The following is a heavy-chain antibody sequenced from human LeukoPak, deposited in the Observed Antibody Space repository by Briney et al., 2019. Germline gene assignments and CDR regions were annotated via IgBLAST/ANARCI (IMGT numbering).Heavy chain of an antibody. D-gene: IGHD1-14*01. Sequence: GGSLRLSCAASGFTFSSYSMNWVRQAPGKGLEWVSSISSSSSYIYYADSVKGRFTISRDNAKNSLYLQMNSLRAEDTAVHYCAREGDGALTYDYWGQGTLVTVSS. CDR2: ISSSSSYI. V-gene: IGHV3-21*01. CDR1: GFTFSSYS. J-gene: IGHJ4*02. CDR3: AREGDGALTYDY.